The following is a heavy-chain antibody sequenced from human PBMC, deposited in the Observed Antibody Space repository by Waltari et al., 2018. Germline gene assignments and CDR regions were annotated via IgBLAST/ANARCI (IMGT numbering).Heavy chain of an antibody. J-gene: IGHJ6*02. CDR3: ARDAAAAGGLDV. CDR1: GGSIGSGGFY. Sequence: QVQLQESGPGLLKPSQTLSLTCTVSGGSIGSGGFYWSWIRQDPGKGLEWIGHIYYTGVTYYNPSLKSRVALSVDTAKSQFSLTLASVTAADTAVYYCARDAAAAGGLDVWGQGTTVTVSS. V-gene: IGHV4-31*03. CDR2: IYYTGVT. D-gene: IGHD6-13*01.